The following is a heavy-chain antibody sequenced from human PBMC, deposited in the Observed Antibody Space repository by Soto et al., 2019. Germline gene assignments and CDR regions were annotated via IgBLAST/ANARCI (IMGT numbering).Heavy chain of an antibody. CDR2: ISSSSSYI. Sequence: GGSLRLSCAASGFTFSSYSMNWVRQAPGKGLEWVSSISSSSSYIYYADSVKGRFTISRDNAKNSLYLQMNSLRAEDTAVYYCARDGVRFVVVPAVHFDYWGQGTLVTVSS. J-gene: IGHJ4*02. CDR1: GFTFSSYS. D-gene: IGHD2-2*01. CDR3: ARDGVRFVVVPAVHFDY. V-gene: IGHV3-21*01.